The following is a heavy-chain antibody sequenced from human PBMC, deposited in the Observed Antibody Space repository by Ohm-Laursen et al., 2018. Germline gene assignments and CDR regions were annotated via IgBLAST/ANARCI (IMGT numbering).Heavy chain of an antibody. Sequence: SETLSLTCAVYGGSFSGYYWSWIRQPPGKGLEWIGEINHSGSTNYNPSLKSRVTISVETSKNQFSLKLSSVTAADTAVYYCASPIVVVVAATGPYGMDVWGQGTTVTVSS. CDR3: ASPIVVVVAATGPYGMDV. CDR1: GGSFSGYY. J-gene: IGHJ6*02. CDR2: INHSGST. D-gene: IGHD2-15*01. V-gene: IGHV4-34*01.